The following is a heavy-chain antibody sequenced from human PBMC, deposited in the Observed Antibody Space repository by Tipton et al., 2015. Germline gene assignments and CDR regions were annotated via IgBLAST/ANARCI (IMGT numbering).Heavy chain of an antibody. V-gene: IGHV4-4*02. D-gene: IGHD1-1*01. J-gene: IGHJ6*02. CDR3: ANSRPARRGYYYYGMDV. CDR1: GGSISSVSW. Sequence: TLSLTCAVSGGSISSVSWWTWVRQPPGKGLEWLGEIYHSADTNYNPSLQSRVTMSVDTSKNQFSLKLSSVTAADTAVYYCANSRPARRGYYYYGMDVWGQGTTVTVSS. CDR2: IYHSADT.